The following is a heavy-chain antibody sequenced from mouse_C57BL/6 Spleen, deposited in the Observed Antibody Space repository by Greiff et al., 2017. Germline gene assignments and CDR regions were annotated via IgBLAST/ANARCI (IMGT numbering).Heavy chain of an antibody. CDR2: IYPGSGST. CDR1: GYTFTSYW. D-gene: IGHD1-1*01. CDR3: ASYSTEYFDV. J-gene: IGHJ1*03. Sequence: QVQLQQPGAELVKPGASVKMSCKASGYTFTSYWITWVKQRPGQGLEWIGDIYPGSGSTNYNEKFKSKATLTVDTSSSTAYIQLSSLTSEDSAVYYCASYSTEYFDVWGTGTTVTVSS. V-gene: IGHV1-55*01.